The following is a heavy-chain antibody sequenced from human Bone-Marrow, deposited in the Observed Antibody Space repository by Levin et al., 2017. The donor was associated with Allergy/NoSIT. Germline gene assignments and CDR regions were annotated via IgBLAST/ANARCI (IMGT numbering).Heavy chain of an antibody. D-gene: IGHD3-3*01. J-gene: IGHJ4*02. CDR3: VRARSGYYEY. CDR1: GFTFSDYD. V-gene: IGHV3-13*01. CDR2: ISSAGDT. Sequence: PGGSLRLSCEASGFTFSDYDMHWVRQSTGKGLEWVSTISSAGDTYYPESVKGRFTVSRENAERSMYLQMNSLTVGDTAVYYCVRARSGYYEYWGQGTLVTVS.